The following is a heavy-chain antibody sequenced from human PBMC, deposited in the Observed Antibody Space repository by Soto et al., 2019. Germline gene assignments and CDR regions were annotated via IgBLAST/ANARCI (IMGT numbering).Heavy chain of an antibody. CDR2: ISADNGNT. CDR1: GYTFYSHS. CDR3: ARCIQQDYYYGMDV. D-gene: IGHD5-18*01. Sequence: QAQLVQSGAEVKKPGASVKVSCKASGYTFYSHSISWVRQAPGQGLEWMGRISADNGNTNYAQKFRGRVTMTTDTXXSTVYMERRNLRSDDTAVYYCARCIQQDYYYGMDVWGQGTTVTVSS. V-gene: IGHV1-18*01. J-gene: IGHJ6*02.